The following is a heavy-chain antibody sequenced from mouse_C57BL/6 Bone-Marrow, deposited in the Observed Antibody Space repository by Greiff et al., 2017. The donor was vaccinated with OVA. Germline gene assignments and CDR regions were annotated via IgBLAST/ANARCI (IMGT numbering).Heavy chain of an antibody. Sequence: EVKLVESGTVLARPGASVKMSCKTSGYTFTSYWMHWVKQRPGQGLEWIGAIYPGNSDTSYNQKFKGKAKLTAVTSASTAYMELSSLTNEDSAVYYCTRDYYGSSYVNWYFDVWGTGTTVTVSS. V-gene: IGHV1-5*01. J-gene: IGHJ1*03. CDR2: IYPGNSDT. CDR1: GYTFTSYW. D-gene: IGHD1-1*01. CDR3: TRDYYGSSYVNWYFDV.